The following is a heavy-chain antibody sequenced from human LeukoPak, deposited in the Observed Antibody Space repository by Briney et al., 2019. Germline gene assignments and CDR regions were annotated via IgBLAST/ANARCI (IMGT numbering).Heavy chain of an antibody. CDR3: AREMTTVVTPTNYYYYYGMDV. J-gene: IGHJ6*02. Sequence: ASVKVSCKASGYTFTSYGIRWVRQAPGQGLEWMGWISAYNGNTNYAQKLQGRVTMTTDTSTSTAYMELRSLRSDDTAVYYCAREMTTVVTPTNYYYYYGMDVWGQGTTVTVSS. D-gene: IGHD4-23*01. CDR2: ISAYNGNT. V-gene: IGHV1-18*01. CDR1: GYTFTSYG.